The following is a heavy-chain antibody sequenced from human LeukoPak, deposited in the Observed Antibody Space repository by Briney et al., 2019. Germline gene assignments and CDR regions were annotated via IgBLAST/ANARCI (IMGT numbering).Heavy chain of an antibody. V-gene: IGHV3-9*01. CDR3: AKDIGGYGDDGSDY. D-gene: IGHD4-17*01. J-gene: IGHJ4*02. CDR2: ISWNSGSI. CDR1: GFTFDDYA. Sequence: PGRSLRLSCAASGFTFDDYAMHWVRQAPGKGLEWVSGISWNSGSIGYADSAKGRFTISRDNAKNSLYLQMNSLRAEDTALYYCAKDIGGYGDDGSDYWGQGTLVTVSS.